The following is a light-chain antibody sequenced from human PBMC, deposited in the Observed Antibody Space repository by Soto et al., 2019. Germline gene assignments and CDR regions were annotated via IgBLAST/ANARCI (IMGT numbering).Light chain of an antibody. CDR2: AAS. V-gene: IGKV1-39*01. CDR1: QSISSY. J-gene: IGKJ2*01. Sequence: DIQMTQSPSSLPASVGDRVTITCRASQSISSYLNWYQQKPGKAPNLLIYAASSLHSGVPSRFSGSGSGTDFTLTISSLQPEDFATYYCQQSYSTPRTFGQGTKLEIK. CDR3: QQSYSTPRT.